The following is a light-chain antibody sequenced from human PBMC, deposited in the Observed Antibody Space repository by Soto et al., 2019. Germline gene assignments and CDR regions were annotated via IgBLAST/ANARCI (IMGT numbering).Light chain of an antibody. V-gene: IGKV3-20*01. CDR3: QQYGSSLT. CDR1: QSVSSF. CDR2: GAS. Sequence: IVFTQAPATLSLSPGDIAAPSCRASQSVSSFLAWYQQKPGQAPRILIYGASSRATGIPDRFSGSGSGTDFTLTISRLEPEDFAVYYCQQYGSSLTFGQGTKVDIK. J-gene: IGKJ1*01.